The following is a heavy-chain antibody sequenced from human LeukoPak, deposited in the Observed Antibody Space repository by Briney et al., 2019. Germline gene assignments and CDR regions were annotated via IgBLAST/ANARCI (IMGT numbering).Heavy chain of an antibody. V-gene: IGHV3-23*01. CDR3: AKARTDMFSLSWFDY. D-gene: IGHD3-10*02. CDR1: GFTFSNYA. CDR2: ISAYGDSK. Sequence: GGSLRISCAASGFTFSNYATSWVRQAPGKGLEWVSGISAYGDSKYYADSVNGRFTISRDNSKNTLYLQMNSLRAEDTAVYYCAKARTDMFSLSWFDYWSQGTLVTVSS. J-gene: IGHJ4*02.